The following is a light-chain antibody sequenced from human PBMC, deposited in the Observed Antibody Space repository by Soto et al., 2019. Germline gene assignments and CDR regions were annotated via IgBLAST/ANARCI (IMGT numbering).Light chain of an antibody. CDR2: GAS. CDR3: QQYNQWLT. Sequence: EIVLAQSPGTLSLSPGERATLSCRASQRVSSSYLAWYQQKPGQAPRLLIHGASSRVTGIPDRFSGSGSGTDFTLTIHSLQPEDFAVYYCQQYNQWLTFGGGTKVDIK. J-gene: IGKJ4*01. CDR1: QRVSSSY. V-gene: IGKV3-20*01.